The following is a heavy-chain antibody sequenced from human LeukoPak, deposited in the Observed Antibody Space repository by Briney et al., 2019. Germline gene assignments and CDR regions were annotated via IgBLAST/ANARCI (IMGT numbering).Heavy chain of an antibody. Sequence: GGSLRLSCAASGFTFGSYAMYWVRQAPGKGLEWVSGISGSGGSTFYADSVKGRFTISRDSSKKTLYLQMSSLRVEDTAIYHCAKQIGGVGSGGWYGIDYWGQGTLVTVSS. V-gene: IGHV3-23*01. CDR3: AKQIGGVGSGGWYGIDY. D-gene: IGHD6-19*01. J-gene: IGHJ4*02. CDR1: GFTFGSYA. CDR2: ISGSGGST.